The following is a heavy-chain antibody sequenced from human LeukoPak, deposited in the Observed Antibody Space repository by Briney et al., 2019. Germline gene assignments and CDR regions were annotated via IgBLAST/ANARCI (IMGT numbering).Heavy chain of an antibody. V-gene: IGHV3-23*01. Sequence: GGSLRLSCAASGFTFSSHAMTWVRQAPGEGLEWVSAISISGDTTYYADAVKGRFTISRDNSKNTVYLQMNSLRAEDTAVYYCANEIRPNDYWGQGTLVTVSS. CDR1: GFTFSSHA. J-gene: IGHJ4*02. D-gene: IGHD4-17*01. CDR3: ANEIRPNDY. CDR2: ISISGDTT.